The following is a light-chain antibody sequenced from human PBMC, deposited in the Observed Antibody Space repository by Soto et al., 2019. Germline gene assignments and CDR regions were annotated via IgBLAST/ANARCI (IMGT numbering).Light chain of an antibody. Sequence: QKQSSVSASVGDRVTITCRASQGINNWLAWYQQKPGKAPELLIYAVSYLQSGVPSRFSGSGSGTDLTLTISSLQPEDFATYFCQQSSAFPLTFGGWTKV. CDR3: QQSSAFPLT. J-gene: IGKJ4*01. CDR2: AVS. CDR1: QGINNW. V-gene: IGKV1-12*01.